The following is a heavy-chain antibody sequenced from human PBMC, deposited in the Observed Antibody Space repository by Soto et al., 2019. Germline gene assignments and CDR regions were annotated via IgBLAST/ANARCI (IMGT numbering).Heavy chain of an antibody. D-gene: IGHD2-2*01. Sequence: SETLSLTCTVSGGSISSSSYYWGWIRQPPGKGLEWIGSINHSGSTNYNPSLKSRVTISVDTSKNQFSLKLSSVTAADTAVYYCARGIMAGFLGWGLSSTSCPDFDYWGQGTLVTVSS. CDR3: ARGIMAGFLGWGLSSTSCPDFDY. CDR2: INHSGST. CDR1: GGSISSSSYY. J-gene: IGHJ4*02. V-gene: IGHV4-39*07.